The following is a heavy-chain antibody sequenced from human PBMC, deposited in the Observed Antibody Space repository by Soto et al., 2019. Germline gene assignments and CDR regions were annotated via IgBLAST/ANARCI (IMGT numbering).Heavy chain of an antibody. J-gene: IGHJ4*02. D-gene: IGHD4-17*01. CDR2: MSPNSANT. Sequence: ASVKVSCKASGYTFTSYDINWVRQATGQGLEWMGWMSPNSANTGYAQKFQGRVTMTRNTSVSTAYMELSSLRSEDAAVYYCARGRFTTVTTWWYFDYWGQGALVTVSS. V-gene: IGHV1-8*01. CDR3: ARGRFTTVTTWWYFDY. CDR1: GYTFTSYD.